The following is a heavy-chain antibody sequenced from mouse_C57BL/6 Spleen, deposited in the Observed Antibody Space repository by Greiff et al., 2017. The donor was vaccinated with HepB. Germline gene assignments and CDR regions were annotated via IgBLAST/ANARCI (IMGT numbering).Heavy chain of an antibody. CDR1: GYTFTDYN. CDR3: ARKTSNYEAWFAY. Sequence: VQLQQSGPELVKPGASVKIPCKASGYTFTDYNMDWVKQSHGKSLEWIGDINPNNGGTIYNQKFKGKATLTVDKSSSTAYMELRSLTSEDTAVYYCARKTSNYEAWFAYWGQGTLVTVSA. D-gene: IGHD2-5*01. J-gene: IGHJ3*01. V-gene: IGHV1-18*01. CDR2: INPNNGGT.